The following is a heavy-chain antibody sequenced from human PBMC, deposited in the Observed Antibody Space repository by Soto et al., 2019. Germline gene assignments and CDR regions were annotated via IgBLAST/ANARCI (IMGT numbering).Heavy chain of an antibody. J-gene: IGHJ6*02. V-gene: IGHV4-34*01. CDR1: GGSFSGYY. CDR2: INHSGST. Sequence: SETLSLTCAVYGGSFSGYYWSWIRQPPGKGLEWIGEINHSGSTNYNPSLKSRVTISVDTSKNQFSLKLSSVTAADTAVYYCARSSVRHYYGSGSYYSYGMDVWGQGTTDTVS. CDR3: ARSSVRHYYGSGSYYSYGMDV. D-gene: IGHD3-10*01.